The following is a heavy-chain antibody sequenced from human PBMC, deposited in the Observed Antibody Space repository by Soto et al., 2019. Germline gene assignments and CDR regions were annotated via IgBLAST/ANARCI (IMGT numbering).Heavy chain of an antibody. D-gene: IGHD3-16*01. CDR3: ARGETYLGV. CDR1: RDTFNKYA. CDR2: IIPIFSSR. J-gene: IGHJ6*02. V-gene: IGHV1-69*01. Sequence: QVQLVQSGAEVKKTGSSVKVSCKTSRDTFNKYAFNWVRQAPGQGLEWMGWIIPIFSSRNYAEKFQGRVTITADDSTSTAYMELRSPRFEDTAVYYCARGETYLGVWGQGTSVTVSS.